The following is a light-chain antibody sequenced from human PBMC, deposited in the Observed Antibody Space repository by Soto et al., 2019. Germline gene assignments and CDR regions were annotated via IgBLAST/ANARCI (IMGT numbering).Light chain of an antibody. Sequence: EIVMTQSPATLSVSPGERATLSCRASQSVSSNLAWYQQKPGQAPRLLIYGASTRATGIPARFSGSGSGTEFTLTISSLQSEDFAVYYCQHRGTFGQGTKVEI. CDR1: QSVSSN. CDR3: QHRGT. J-gene: IGKJ1*01. V-gene: IGKV3-15*01. CDR2: GAS.